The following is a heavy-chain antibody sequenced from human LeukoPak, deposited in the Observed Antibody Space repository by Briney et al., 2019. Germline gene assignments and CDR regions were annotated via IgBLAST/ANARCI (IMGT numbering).Heavy chain of an antibody. CDR1: GYTFITYG. J-gene: IGHJ4*02. CDR3: ARDKSRYNYGYNY. CDR2: ISPYNGDT. D-gene: IGHD5-18*01. Sequence: ASVKVSCKASGYTFITYGINWVRQAPGQGLDWMRWISPYNGDTNYAQKFQGRVTVTTDTSTSTVYMELRSLRSDDTAVYYCARDKSRYNYGYNYWGQGTLVTVSS. V-gene: IGHV1-18*01.